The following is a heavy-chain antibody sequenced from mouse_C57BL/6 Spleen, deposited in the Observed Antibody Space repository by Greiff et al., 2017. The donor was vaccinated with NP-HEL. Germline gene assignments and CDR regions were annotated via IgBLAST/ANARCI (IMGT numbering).Heavy chain of an antibody. V-gene: IGHV1-64*01. CDR3: ATLGTRGFAD. D-gene: IGHD2-14*01. J-gene: IGHJ3*01. CDR1: GYTFTSYW. Sequence: VQLQQPGAELVKPGASVKLSCKASGYTFTSYWMHWVKQRPGQGLEWIGMIHPNSGSTNDNEKFKSKATLTVDKSSSTAYMQLSSLTSEDSAVYYCATLGTRGFADWGQGTLVTVSA. CDR2: IHPNSGST.